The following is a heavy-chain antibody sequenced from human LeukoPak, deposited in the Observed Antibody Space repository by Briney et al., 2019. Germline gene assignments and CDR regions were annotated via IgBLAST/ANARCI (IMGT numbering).Heavy chain of an antibody. D-gene: IGHD2-15*01. V-gene: IGHV4-34*01. CDR2: INHSGST. CDR3: ARAPNYCSGGSCYSWVAFDI. Sequence: PSETLSLTCAVYGGSFSGYYWSWIRQPPGKGLEWIGEINHSGSTNYNPSLKSRVTISVDTSKNQFSLKLSSVTAADTAVYYCARAPNYCSGGSCYSWVAFDIWGQGTMVTVSS. CDR1: GGSFSGYY. J-gene: IGHJ3*02.